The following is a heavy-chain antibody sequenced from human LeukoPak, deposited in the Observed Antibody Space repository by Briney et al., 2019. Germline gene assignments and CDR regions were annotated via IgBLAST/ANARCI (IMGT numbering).Heavy chain of an antibody. J-gene: IGHJ4*02. CDR3: AKSLRTRIYYFDY. CDR1: GFIFSSYA. Sequence: GGSLRLSCAASGFIFSSYAMHWVRQAPGKGLEWVAVKAFDGSDEYYADSVKGRFTISRDNSKNTLYLQMNSLRGEGTAVYYCAKSLRTRIYYFDYWGQGTLVTVSS. V-gene: IGHV3-30*04. CDR2: KAFDGSDE. D-gene: IGHD1-7*01.